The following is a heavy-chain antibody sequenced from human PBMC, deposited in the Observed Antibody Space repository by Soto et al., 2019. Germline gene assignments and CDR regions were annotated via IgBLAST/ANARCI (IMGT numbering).Heavy chain of an antibody. J-gene: IGHJ4*02. CDR1: GYTFTDYY. Sequence: QVQLVQSGAEVKKPGASVKVSCKVSGYTFTDYYIHWVRQAPGQGLEWMGWSNPNSGATNYAQSFSGRVTMTRDTSISTAYMELGRQTSDDTAVYYCARDPPYSVVLIRPFDYWGQGTLVNVSS. D-gene: IGHD3-3*01. V-gene: IGHV1-2*02. CDR2: SNPNSGAT. CDR3: ARDPPYSVVLIRPFDY.